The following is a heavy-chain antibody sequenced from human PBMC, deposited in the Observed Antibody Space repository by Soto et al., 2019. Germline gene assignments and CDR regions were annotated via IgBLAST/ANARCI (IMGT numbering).Heavy chain of an antibody. D-gene: IGHD6-19*01. CDR2: ISAYNSNT. Sequence: QVQLVQSGAEVKKPGASVKVSCKASGYTFTSYGISWVRQAPGLGLEWMGWISAYNSNTNYAQKLQGRVTMTTDTSTSTGYMELRSLRSDDTAVYYCARDASSGWSGANWFDPWGQGTLVTVSS. V-gene: IGHV1-18*01. J-gene: IGHJ5*02. CDR1: GYTFTSYG. CDR3: ARDASSGWSGANWFDP.